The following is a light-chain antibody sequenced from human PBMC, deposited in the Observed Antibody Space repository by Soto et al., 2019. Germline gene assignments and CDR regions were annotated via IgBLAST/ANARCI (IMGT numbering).Light chain of an antibody. V-gene: IGKV3-15*01. CDR1: QIVRSN. CDR2: GAS. Sequence: EIVMTQSPATLSVSPGERATLSCRASQIVRSNLAWYQQKPGQAPRLLIYGASTRAAGIPARFSGSRSGTEFTLTISSLQSEDFAVYYCQHYNNWPPWTFGQGTKAEIK. J-gene: IGKJ1*01. CDR3: QHYNNWPPWT.